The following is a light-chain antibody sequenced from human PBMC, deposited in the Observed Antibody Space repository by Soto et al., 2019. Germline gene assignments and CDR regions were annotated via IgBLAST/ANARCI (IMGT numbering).Light chain of an antibody. Sequence: QSVLTQPASVSGSPGQSITISCTGSSSDVGRYNYVSWYQHHPGKAPKLMIYEVSNRPSGVSNRFSGSKSGNTASLTISGLQAEDEADYHCSSFASGSTLYVFGT. CDR1: SSDVGRYNY. CDR3: SSFASGSTLYV. J-gene: IGLJ1*01. V-gene: IGLV2-14*01. CDR2: EVS.